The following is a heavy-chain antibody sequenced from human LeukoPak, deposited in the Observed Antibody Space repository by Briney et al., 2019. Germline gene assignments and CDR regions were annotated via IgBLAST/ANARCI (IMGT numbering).Heavy chain of an antibody. D-gene: IGHD3-22*01. Sequence: PSETLSLTCTVSGGSISSSSYYWGWIRQPPGKGLEWIGSIYYSGSTYYNPSLKSRVTISVDTSKNQFSLKLSSVTAADTAVYYCAREAYYYDSSGYRTGWYFDYWGQGTLVTVSS. CDR1: GGSISSSSYY. CDR3: AREAYYYDSSGYRTGWYFDY. CDR2: IYYSGST. V-gene: IGHV4-39*02. J-gene: IGHJ4*02.